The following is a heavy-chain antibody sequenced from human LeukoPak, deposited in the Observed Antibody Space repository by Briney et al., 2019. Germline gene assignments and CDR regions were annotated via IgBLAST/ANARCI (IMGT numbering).Heavy chain of an antibody. V-gene: IGHV3-30-3*01. D-gene: IGHD1-26*01. CDR1: GFTFSSYA. J-gene: IGHJ4*02. CDR3: ARPVGATTLFDY. CDR2: ISYDGSNK. Sequence: GGSLRLSCAASGFTFSSYAMHWVRQAPGKGLEWVAVISYDGSNKYYADSVKGRFTISRDKSKNTLYLQMNSLRAEDTAVYYCARPVGATTLFDYWGQGTLVTVSS.